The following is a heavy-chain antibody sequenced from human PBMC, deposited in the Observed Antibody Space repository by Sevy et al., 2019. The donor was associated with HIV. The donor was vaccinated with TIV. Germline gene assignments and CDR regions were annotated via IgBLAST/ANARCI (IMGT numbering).Heavy chain of an antibody. D-gene: IGHD6-19*01. Sequence: GGSLRLSCAASRFTFNTYAMHWVRQAPGKGLDWVAFISYDGTNEYYADSVKGRFTISRDNSKNTLYRQMNSLRAEDTAVDYCARDGVSSGWYRGYYFDYWGQGTLVTVSS. CDR2: ISYDGTNE. CDR1: RFTFNTYA. V-gene: IGHV3-30*04. J-gene: IGHJ4*02. CDR3: ARDGVSSGWYRGYYFDY.